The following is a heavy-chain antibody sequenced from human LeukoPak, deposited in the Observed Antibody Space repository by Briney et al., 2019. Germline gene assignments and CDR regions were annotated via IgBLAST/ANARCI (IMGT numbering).Heavy chain of an antibody. D-gene: IGHD3-9*01. J-gene: IGHJ4*02. CDR1: GFTFSSYA. V-gene: IGHV3-23*01. Sequence: GGSLRLSCAASGFTFSSYAMSWVRQAPGKGLEWVSGISGSGGNTFYADSVKGRFTISRDNSKNTLYLQMNSLRAEDTAVYYCAHLGYDILTGYYNWGQGTLVFVSS. CDR3: AHLGYDILTGYYN. CDR2: ISGSGGNT.